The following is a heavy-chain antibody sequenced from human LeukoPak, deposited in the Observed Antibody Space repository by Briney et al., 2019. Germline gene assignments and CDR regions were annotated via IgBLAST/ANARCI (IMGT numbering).Heavy chain of an antibody. D-gene: IGHD3-10*01. J-gene: IGHJ4*02. CDR2: ISSSGSTI. CDR3: AREKGRGVREFDY. V-gene: IGHV3-48*03. Sequence: PGGSLRLSCAASGFTFSSYEMNWVRQAPGKGLEWVSYISSSGSTIYYADSVKGRFTVSRDNAKNSLYLQMNSLRAEDTAVYYCAREKGRGVREFDYWGQGTLVTVSS. CDR1: GFTFSSYE.